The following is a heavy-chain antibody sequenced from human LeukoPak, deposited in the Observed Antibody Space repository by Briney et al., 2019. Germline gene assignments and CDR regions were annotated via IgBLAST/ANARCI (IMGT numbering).Heavy chain of an antibody. CDR3: ARGYSGFNS. Sequence: PGGSLRLSCAASGFTFSTYWMTWVRQAPGKGLEWVANIKPDGSEKYYVDSVKGRFTISRDNGKNSLYLQMDSLRAEDTAVYFCARGYSGFNSWGQGTLVTAPS. CDR1: GFTFSTYW. D-gene: IGHD5-12*01. V-gene: IGHV3-7*04. CDR2: IKPDGSEK. J-gene: IGHJ5*02.